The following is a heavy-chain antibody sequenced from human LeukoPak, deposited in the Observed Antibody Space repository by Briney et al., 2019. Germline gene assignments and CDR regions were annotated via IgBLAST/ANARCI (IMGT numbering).Heavy chain of an antibody. Sequence: SETLSLTCAVYGGSFSGYYWSWIRQPPGKGLEWIGEINHSGSTNYNTSLKSRVTISVDTSKNQFSLKLSSVTAADTAVYYCARIIEYSSISPNYYYYYYMDVWGKGTTVTVSS. V-gene: IGHV4-34*01. CDR1: GGSFSGYY. CDR2: INHSGST. J-gene: IGHJ6*03. D-gene: IGHD6-6*01. CDR3: ARIIEYSSISPNYYYYYYMDV.